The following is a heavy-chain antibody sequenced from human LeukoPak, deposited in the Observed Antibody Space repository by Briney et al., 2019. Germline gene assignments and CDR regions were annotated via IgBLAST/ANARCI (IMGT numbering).Heavy chain of an antibody. Sequence: SETLSLTCTVSGGSITSYHWSWIRQPAEQGLEWIGRVHTSGNTNFSPSLKSRVTMSVDTSKNQFSLKLSSVTAADTAVYYCARGSSGWTYYFDYWGQGALVTVSS. V-gene: IGHV4-4*07. CDR2: VHTSGNT. J-gene: IGHJ4*02. D-gene: IGHD6-19*01. CDR1: GGSITSYH. CDR3: ARGSSGWTYYFDY.